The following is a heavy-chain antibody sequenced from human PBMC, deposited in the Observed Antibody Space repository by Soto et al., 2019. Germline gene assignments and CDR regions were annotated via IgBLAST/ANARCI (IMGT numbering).Heavy chain of an antibody. J-gene: IGHJ5*02. Sequence: QPGGSLRLSCVASGFTFISYAMSLFRHSPGKGLEWVSAISGSGGSTYYADSVKGRFTISRDNSKNTLYLQMNSLRAEDTAVYYCAKEGSGWYSWFDPWGQGTLVTVSS. CDR1: GFTFISYA. D-gene: IGHD6-19*01. V-gene: IGHV3-23*01. CDR2: ISGSGGST. CDR3: AKEGSGWYSWFDP.